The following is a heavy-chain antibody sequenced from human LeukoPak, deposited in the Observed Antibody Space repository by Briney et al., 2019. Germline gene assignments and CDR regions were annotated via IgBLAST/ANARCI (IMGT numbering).Heavy chain of an antibody. J-gene: IGHJ4*02. Sequence: GRSTISRDNAKNSLYLQMNSLRAEDTAVYYCARDPSGRFDYWGQGTLVTVSS. V-gene: IGHV3-11*06. D-gene: IGHD1-26*01. CDR3: ARDPSGRFDY.